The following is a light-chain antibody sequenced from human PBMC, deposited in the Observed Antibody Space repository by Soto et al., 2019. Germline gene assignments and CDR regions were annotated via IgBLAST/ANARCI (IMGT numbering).Light chain of an antibody. J-gene: IGKJ3*01. V-gene: IGKV3-11*01. CDR3: QARSNWPS. CDR2: DAS. CDR1: QSVSNF. Sequence: EIVLTQSPGTLSLSPGESATLSCRASQSVSNFLAWYQQKPGQSPRLLIYDASDRATGIPTRFSGSGSGTDSTLTISSLEPEDFAVYYCQARSNWPSFGPGTKVDI.